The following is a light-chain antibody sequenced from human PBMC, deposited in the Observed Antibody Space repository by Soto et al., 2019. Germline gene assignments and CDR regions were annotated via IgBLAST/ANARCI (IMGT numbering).Light chain of an antibody. CDR1: SSDVGGYNY. V-gene: IGLV2-14*03. J-gene: IGLJ3*02. CDR3: SSYTSSSINWL. Sequence: QSALTQPASVSGSPGQSITISCTRTSSDVGGYNYVSWYQQHPGKAPKLMIYDVTNRPSGVSDRFSGSKSGNTASLSISGLQAEDEADYYCSSYTSSSINWLFGGGTKLTVL. CDR2: DVT.